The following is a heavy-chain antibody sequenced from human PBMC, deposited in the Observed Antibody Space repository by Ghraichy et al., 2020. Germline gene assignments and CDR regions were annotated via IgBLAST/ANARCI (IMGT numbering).Heavy chain of an antibody. CDR2: IYDDGSIT. CDR1: GFSFSNYW. Sequence: GGSLRLTCAASGFSFSNYWMHWVRQAPGKGLVWVSCIYDDGSITHYVDSVKGRFTISRDNDKNMVYLQMNSLRAEDRAIYYCVRAFDYWGKGPLVTVSS. J-gene: IGHJ4*02. V-gene: IGHV3-74*01. CDR3: VRAFDY.